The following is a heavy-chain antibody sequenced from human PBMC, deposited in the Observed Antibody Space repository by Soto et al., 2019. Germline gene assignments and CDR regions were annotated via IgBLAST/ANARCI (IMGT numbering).Heavy chain of an antibody. CDR2: ISSSSSYT. V-gene: IGHV3-11*06. D-gene: IGHD4-4*01. CDR1: GFTFSDYY. J-gene: IGHJ5*02. Sequence: KPGGSLRLSCAASGFTFSDYYMSWIRQAPGKGLEWVSYISSSSSYTNYADSVKGRFTISRDNAKNSLYLQMNSLRAEDTAVYYCARDIPQRTTVTTDWFDPWGQGTLVTVSS. CDR3: ARDIPQRTTVTTDWFDP.